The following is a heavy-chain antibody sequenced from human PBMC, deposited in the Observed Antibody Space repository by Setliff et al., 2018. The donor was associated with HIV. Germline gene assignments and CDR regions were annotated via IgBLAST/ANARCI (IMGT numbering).Heavy chain of an antibody. Sequence: ASVKVSCKAFGYAFSSYGINWLRQAPGQGLEWMGWIHPYTGGTDQGQKVQGRLTMTTDTSTNTAYMELSSLRSEDTAVYYCARADSSNWYHVDYWGQGTLVTVSS. J-gene: IGHJ4*02. CDR1: GYAFSSYG. CDR2: IHPYTGGT. V-gene: IGHV1-18*01. CDR3: ARADSSNWYHVDY. D-gene: IGHD6-13*01.